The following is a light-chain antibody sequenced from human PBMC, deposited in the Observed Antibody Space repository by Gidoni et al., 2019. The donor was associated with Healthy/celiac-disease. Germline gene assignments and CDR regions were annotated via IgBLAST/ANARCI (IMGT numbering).Light chain of an antibody. CDR2: GAS. V-gene: IGKV3-20*01. Sequence: IVLTQSPGTLSLSPGERATISCRASQSVSSIYLAWYQQKPGQAPRLLIYGASSRAAGIPDRFSGSGSGTDFTLTISRLEPEDFAVYYCQQYGSSPTFGQGTRLEIK. CDR3: QQYGSSPT. CDR1: QSVSSIY. J-gene: IGKJ5*01.